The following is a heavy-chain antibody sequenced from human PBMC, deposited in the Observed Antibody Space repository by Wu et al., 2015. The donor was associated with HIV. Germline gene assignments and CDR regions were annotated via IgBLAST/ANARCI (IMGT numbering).Heavy chain of an antibody. CDR2: FDPENGGP. Sequence: QVHLVQSGAEVKKPGASVKVSCKVSGNTLSELTIHWVRQPHGKGLEWMGSFDPENGGPIYAQKFQGRVSMTEDTSTHTAYMELRSLRSEDTALYYCARDHREVGATTDYYYYYMDVWGKGTTVTVSS. CDR1: GNTLSELT. CDR3: ARDHREVGATTDYYYYYMDV. D-gene: IGHD1-26*01. V-gene: IGHV1-24*01. J-gene: IGHJ6*03.